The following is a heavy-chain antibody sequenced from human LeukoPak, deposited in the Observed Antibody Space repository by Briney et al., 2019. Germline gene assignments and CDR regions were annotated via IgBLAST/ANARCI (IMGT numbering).Heavy chain of an antibody. J-gene: IGHJ6*02. V-gene: IGHV3-30*18. CDR2: ISYDGSDK. D-gene: IGHD3-16*01. CDR1: GFTFSSYG. CDR3: AKDLYAAYIYGMDV. Sequence: AGRSLRLSCAASGFTFSSYGMHWVRQAPGKGLEWVGFISYDGSDKYNADSVKGRFIISRDNSKNTLYLQMNSLSAEDTAVYYCAKDLYAAYIYGMDVWGQGTTVTVSS.